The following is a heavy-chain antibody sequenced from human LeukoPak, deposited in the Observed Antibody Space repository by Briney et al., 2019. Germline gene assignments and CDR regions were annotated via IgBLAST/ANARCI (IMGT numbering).Heavy chain of an antibody. Sequence: GGSLRLSCVASGFTLSDHYMSWIRQAPGKGLEWVSYIGRSGSDINYADSVKGRFTISRDNAKNSLYLQMNSLRAEDTAVYYCARDLGWELPHDAFDIWGQGTMVTVSS. D-gene: IGHD1-26*01. V-gene: IGHV3-11*06. CDR3: ARDLGWELPHDAFDI. J-gene: IGHJ3*02. CDR2: IGRSGSDI. CDR1: GFTLSDHY.